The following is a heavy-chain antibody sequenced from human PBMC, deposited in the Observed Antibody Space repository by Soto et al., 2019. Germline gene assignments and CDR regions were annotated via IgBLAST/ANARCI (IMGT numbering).Heavy chain of an antibody. V-gene: IGHV3-21*01. Sequence: GGSLRLSCAASGFTFSSYSMNWVRQAPGKGLEWVSSISSSSSYIYYADSVKGRFTISRDNAKNSLYLQMNSLRAEDTAVYYCAREIIIAARRQGLLGYFDYWGQGTLVTVSS. J-gene: IGHJ4*02. CDR3: AREIIIAARRQGLLGYFDY. CDR1: GFTFSSYS. CDR2: ISSSSSYI. D-gene: IGHD6-6*01.